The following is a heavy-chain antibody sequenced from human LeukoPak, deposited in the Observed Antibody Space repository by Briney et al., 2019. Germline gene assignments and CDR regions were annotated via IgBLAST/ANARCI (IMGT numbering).Heavy chain of an antibody. CDR3: ARGGPYGDCLDY. CDR2: INAGNGNT. Sequence: AAVKVSCKASGYTLTSYAMHWVRQAPGQRLEWMGWINAGNGNTKYSQKFQGRVTITRDTSASTAYMELSSLRSEDTAVYYCARGGPYGDCLDYGGQGTLVTVSS. CDR1: GYTLTSYA. V-gene: IGHV1-3*01. D-gene: IGHD4-17*01. J-gene: IGHJ4*02.